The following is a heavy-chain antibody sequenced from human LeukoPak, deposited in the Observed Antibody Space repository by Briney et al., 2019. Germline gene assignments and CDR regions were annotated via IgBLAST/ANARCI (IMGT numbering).Heavy chain of an antibody. D-gene: IGHD3-22*01. CDR1: GGSFSGYY. CDR2: INHSGST. J-gene: IGHJ4*02. V-gene: IGHV4-34*01. CDR3: ARVYDSSGYAPSYYFDY. Sequence: SETLSLTCAVYGGSFSGYYWSWIRQPPGKGLEWIGEINHSGSTNYNPSLKSRVTISVDTSKNQFSLKLSSVTAADTAVYYCARVYDSSGYAPSYYFDYWGQGTLVTVSS.